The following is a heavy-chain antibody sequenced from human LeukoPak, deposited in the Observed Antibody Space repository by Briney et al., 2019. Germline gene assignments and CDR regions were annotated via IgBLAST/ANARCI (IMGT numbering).Heavy chain of an antibody. D-gene: IGHD3-16*02. CDR2: ISYDGSNK. J-gene: IGHJ4*02. CDR1: GFTFSSYA. Sequence: EGSLRLSCAASGFTFSSYAMHWVRQAPGKGLEWVAVISYDGSNKYYADSVKGRFTISRDNSKNTLYLQMNSLRAEDTAVYYCARGPYDYVWGSYRYSFDYWGQGTLVTVSS. V-gene: IGHV3-30-3*01. CDR3: ARGPYDYVWGSYRYSFDY.